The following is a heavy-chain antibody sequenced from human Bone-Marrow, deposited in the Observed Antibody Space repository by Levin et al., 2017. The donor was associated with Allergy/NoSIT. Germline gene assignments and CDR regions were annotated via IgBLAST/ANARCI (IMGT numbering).Heavy chain of an antibody. D-gene: IGHD3-3*01. Sequence: GGSLRLSCAASGFTFSNAWMSWVRQAPGKGLEWVGRIKSKTDGGTTDYAAPVKGRFTISRDDSKNTLYLQMNSLKTEDTAVYYCTTAVWSGPPDYYYYYYYMDVWGKGTTVTVSS. V-gene: IGHV3-15*01. CDR3: TTAVWSGPPDYYYYYYYMDV. CDR1: GFTFSNAW. J-gene: IGHJ6*03. CDR2: IKSKTDGGTT.